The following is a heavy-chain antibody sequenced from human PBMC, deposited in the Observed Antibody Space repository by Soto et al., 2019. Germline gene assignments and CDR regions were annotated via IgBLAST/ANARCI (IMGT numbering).Heavy chain of an antibody. V-gene: IGHV4-59*12. D-gene: IGHD3-22*01. CDR2: IYDNGIT. Sequence: QVVLQESGPGLVKPSETLSLTCSVSGRSITSYYWSWGRQPPGNGLEWIGYIYDNGITSQNPSLKSRVTRSADTSQNQFSRKLKSVTGADTAVYYCARTYDSNGYANEFDSWGQGILVTITS. CDR3: ARTYDSNGYANEFDS. CDR1: GRSITSYY. J-gene: IGHJ4*02.